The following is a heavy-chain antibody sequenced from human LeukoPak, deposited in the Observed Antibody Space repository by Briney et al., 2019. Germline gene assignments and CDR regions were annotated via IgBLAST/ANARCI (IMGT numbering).Heavy chain of an antibody. V-gene: IGHV4-59*08. CDR2: IHFSGST. CDR3: ARPGSASGWYYYDF. Sequence: SETLSLTCTVSGGSIDDYYWGWIRQPPGKGLEWMGCIHFSGSTNYNPSLKSRLTISVDTSKNQFSLKLISVTAADTAVYYCARPGSASGWYYYDFWGRGALVTVSS. J-gene: IGHJ4*02. CDR1: GGSIDDYY. D-gene: IGHD3-10*01.